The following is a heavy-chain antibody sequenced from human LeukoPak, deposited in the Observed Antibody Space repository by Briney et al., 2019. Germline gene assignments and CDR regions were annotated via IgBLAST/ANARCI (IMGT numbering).Heavy chain of an antibody. V-gene: IGHV1-24*01. J-gene: IGHJ4*02. CDR1: GYTLTEIS. Sequence: ASVKVSCKVSGYTLTEISMHWVRQAPGQGREWMGGFNPEDVETIYARRFQGRLTVTENTSTDTAYMELSSLRAEDTAMYYCATEIVGYGDVHYFDSWGQGTLVTVSS. D-gene: IGHD4-17*01. CDR3: ATEIVGYGDVHYFDS. CDR2: FNPEDVET.